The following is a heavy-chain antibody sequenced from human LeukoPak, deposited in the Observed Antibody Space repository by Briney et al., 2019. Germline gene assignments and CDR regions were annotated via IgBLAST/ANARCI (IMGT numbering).Heavy chain of an antibody. CDR1: GFTFSSYA. Sequence: GGSLRLSCAASGFTFSSYAMSWVRQAPGKGLEWVSAISGSGGSTYYADSVKGRFTISRDNSKNTLYLQMNSLRAEDTAVYYCATDKGRFLEWLLTDYWGQGTLVTVSS. D-gene: IGHD3-3*01. CDR2: ISGSGGST. J-gene: IGHJ4*02. V-gene: IGHV3-23*01. CDR3: ATDKGRFLEWLLTDY.